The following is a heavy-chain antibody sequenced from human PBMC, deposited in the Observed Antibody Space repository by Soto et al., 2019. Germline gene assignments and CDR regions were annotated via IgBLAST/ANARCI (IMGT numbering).Heavy chain of an antibody. D-gene: IGHD6-19*01. CDR2: IYYSGST. CDR1: GGSISSYY. Sequence: QVQLQESGPGLVKPSETLSLTCTVSGGSISSYYWSWIRQPPGKGLEWIGYIYYSGSTNYNPSLKSRVTISVDTSKNQFSLKLSSVTAADTAVYYCARDLRSSGWPYYYYYGMDVWGQGTTVTVSS. J-gene: IGHJ6*02. V-gene: IGHV4-59*01. CDR3: ARDLRSSGWPYYYYYGMDV.